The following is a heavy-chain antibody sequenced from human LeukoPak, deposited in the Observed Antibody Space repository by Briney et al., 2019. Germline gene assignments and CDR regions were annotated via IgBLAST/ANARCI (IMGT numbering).Heavy chain of an antibody. J-gene: IGHJ6*02. V-gene: IGHV4-59*01. CDR1: GGSISSYY. D-gene: IGHD5-12*01. Sequence: KASETLSLTCTVSGGSISSYYWSWIRQPPGGGLEWIGYIYYSGSTNYNPSLKMRVTISPDTSKSQFSLKLRSVTAADTAVYYCARSGLDSRYYFGMDVWGQGTTVTVSS. CDR2: IYYSGST. CDR3: ARSGLDSRYYFGMDV.